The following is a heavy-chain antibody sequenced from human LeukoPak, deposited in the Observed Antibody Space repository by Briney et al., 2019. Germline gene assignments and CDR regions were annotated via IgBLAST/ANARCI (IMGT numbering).Heavy chain of an antibody. V-gene: IGHV3-23*01. CDR3: AKGGQWLVYFDY. J-gene: IGHJ4*02. D-gene: IGHD6-19*01. Sequence: GGSLRLSCAASGFTFSSYAMSWVRQAPGKGLEWVSTISGSGTNTYYADSVKGRFTISRDNSKNTLYLQMNSLRAEDTAVYYCAKGGQWLVYFDYWGQGTLVTVSS. CDR2: ISGSGTNT. CDR1: GFTFSSYA.